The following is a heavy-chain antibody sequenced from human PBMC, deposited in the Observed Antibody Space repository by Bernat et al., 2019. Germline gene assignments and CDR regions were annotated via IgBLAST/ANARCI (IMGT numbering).Heavy chain of an antibody. CDR3: AKAEEQWLGEYFQH. J-gene: IGHJ1*01. D-gene: IGHD6-19*01. V-gene: IGHV3-30*18. CDR1: GFTFSSYG. CDR2: ISYDGSNK. Sequence: QVQLVESGGGVVQPGRSLRLSCAASGFTFSSYGMHWVRQAPGKGLGGVAVISYDGSNKYYADSVKGRFTISRDNSKNTLYLQMNSLRAEDTAVYYCAKAEEQWLGEYFQHWGQGTLVTVSS.